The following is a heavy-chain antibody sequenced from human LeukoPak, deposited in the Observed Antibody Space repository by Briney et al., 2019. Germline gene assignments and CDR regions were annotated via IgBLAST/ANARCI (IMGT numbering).Heavy chain of an antibody. CDR3: GGDTDSSRWYYNGMDV. Sequence: GGSLRLSCAASGFTFSSYSMNWVRQAPGKGLEWVAVIWDDGSKEYYADAVKGRFTISRDNSKKTVYLQMNSLRGEDTAVYYCGGDTDSSRWYYNGMDVWGQGTTVSVSS. CDR1: GFTFSSYS. J-gene: IGHJ6*02. D-gene: IGHD6-13*01. CDR2: IWDDGSKE. V-gene: IGHV3-33*08.